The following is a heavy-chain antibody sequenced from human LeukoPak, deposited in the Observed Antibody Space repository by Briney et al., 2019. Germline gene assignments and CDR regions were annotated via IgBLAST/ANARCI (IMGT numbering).Heavy chain of an antibody. D-gene: IGHD6-19*01. CDR1: GFTFTNYA. J-gene: IGHJ4*02. CDR2: ISGNTGST. Sequence: PGGSLRLSCAASGFTFTNYAMSWVRQAPGKGLEWVSGISGNTGSTHYADSVKGRFTISRDDSMNTLYLQMNSLRAEDTAVYYCAKAYNSGWYYFDYWGQGTLVTVSS. CDR3: AKAYNSGWYYFDY. V-gene: IGHV3-23*01.